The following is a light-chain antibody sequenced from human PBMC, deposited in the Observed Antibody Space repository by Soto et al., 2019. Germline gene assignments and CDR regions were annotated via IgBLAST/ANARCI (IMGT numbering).Light chain of an antibody. CDR3: QQYNSYSPWT. CDR2: AAS. J-gene: IGKJ1*01. V-gene: IGKV1-6*01. CDR1: QGIRHD. Sequence: AIEMTQSPASLSVSVGDRVTITCRASQGIRHDLGWYQQKPGKAPELLIYAASILQTGVPSRFSGSGSGTDFTLTISSLQPEDFATYYCQQYNSYSPWTFGQGTKVDIK.